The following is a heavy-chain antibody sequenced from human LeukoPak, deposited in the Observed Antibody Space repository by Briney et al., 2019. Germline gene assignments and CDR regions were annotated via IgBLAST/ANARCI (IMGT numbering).Heavy chain of an antibody. CDR1: GFTFDDYA. CDR3: AMLPDIVVVPAANY. V-gene: IGHV3-9*01. J-gene: IGHJ4*02. D-gene: IGHD2-2*01. CDR2: ISWNSGSI. Sequence: PGGSLRLSCAASGFTFDDYAMHWVRQAPGKGLGWVSGISWNSGSIGYADSVKGRFTISRDNAKNSLYLQMSSLRAEDTALYYCAMLPDIVVVPAANYWGQGTLVTVSS.